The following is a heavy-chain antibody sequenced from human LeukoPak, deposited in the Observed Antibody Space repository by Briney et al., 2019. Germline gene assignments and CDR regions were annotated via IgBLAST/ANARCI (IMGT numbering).Heavy chain of an antibody. Sequence: SETLSLTCAVSGGSFSGYYWSWIRQPPGKGLEWIGEINHSGSTNYNPSLKSRVTISVDTSKNQFSLKLSSVTAADTAVYYCAREGGSYEFGAFDIWGQGTMVTVSS. CDR3: AREGGSYEFGAFDI. D-gene: IGHD1-26*01. CDR2: INHSGST. J-gene: IGHJ3*02. CDR1: GGSFSGYY. V-gene: IGHV4-34*01.